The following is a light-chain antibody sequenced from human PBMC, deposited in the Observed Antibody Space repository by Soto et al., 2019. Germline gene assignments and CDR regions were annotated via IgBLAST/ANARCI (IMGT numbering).Light chain of an antibody. Sequence: EILLTQSPGTLCLSPGERATLSCRASQSVSSSYLSWYQLKPGQAPRLLIYGASSRATGIPDRFSGSGSGTDFTLTISRLEPEDFAVYYCQQYGYSFRAFGQGTKVEL. CDR3: QQYGYSFRA. CDR1: QSVSSSY. J-gene: IGKJ1*01. V-gene: IGKV3-20*01. CDR2: GAS.